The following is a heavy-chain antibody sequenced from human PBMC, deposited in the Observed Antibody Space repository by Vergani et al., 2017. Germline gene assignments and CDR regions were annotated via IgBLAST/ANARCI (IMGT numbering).Heavy chain of an antibody. CDR1: GYTFTSYY. Sequence: QVQLVQSGAEVKKPGASVKVSCKASGYTFTSYYMHWVRQAPGQGLEWMGIINPSGGSTSYAQKFQGRVTMTRDTSTRTVYMELSSLRSEDTAVYYCARGPLYYYDSSGYRHYFDYWGQGTLVTVSS. CDR3: ARGPLYYYDSSGYRHYFDY. V-gene: IGHV1-46*03. D-gene: IGHD3-22*01. J-gene: IGHJ4*02. CDR2: INPSGGST.